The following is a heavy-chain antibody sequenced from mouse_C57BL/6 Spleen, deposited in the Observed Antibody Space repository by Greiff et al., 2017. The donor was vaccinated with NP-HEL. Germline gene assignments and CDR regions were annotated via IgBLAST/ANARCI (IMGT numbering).Heavy chain of an antibody. Sequence: QVQLKQSGAELVRPGASVTLSCKASGYTFTDYEMHWVKQTPVHGLEWIGAIDPETGGTAYNQKFKGKAILTADKSSSTAYMELRSLTSEDSAVYYCTKGYSNYVWFAYWGQGTLVTVSA. D-gene: IGHD2-5*01. V-gene: IGHV1-15*01. CDR1: GYTFTDYE. CDR2: IDPETGGT. CDR3: TKGYSNYVWFAY. J-gene: IGHJ3*01.